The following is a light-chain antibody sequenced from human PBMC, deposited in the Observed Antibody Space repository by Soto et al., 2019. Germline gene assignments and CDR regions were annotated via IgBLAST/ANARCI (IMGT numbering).Light chain of an antibody. Sequence: DIQMTQSPSSLSASVGDRVTITCRASQSISTYLNWYQHKPGTASKILGYNASSLQSGVPSRFSGSGSGTDFTLTISSLRPEDFETYYCQQSYSTPRAFGQGTKVEIK. CDR3: QQSYSTPRA. J-gene: IGKJ1*01. CDR1: QSISTY. CDR2: NAS. V-gene: IGKV1-39*01.